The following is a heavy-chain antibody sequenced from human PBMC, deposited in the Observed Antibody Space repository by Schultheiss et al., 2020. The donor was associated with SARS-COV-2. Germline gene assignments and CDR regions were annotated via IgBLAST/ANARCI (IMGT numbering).Heavy chain of an antibody. CDR1: GGSISSSSYY. Sequence: SQTLSLTCTVSGGSISSSSYYWGWIRQPPGKGLEWIGEINHSGSTNYNPSLKSRVTISVDTSKNQFSLKLSSVTAADTAVYYCAREARQLASFDYWGQGTLVTVSS. D-gene: IGHD6-6*01. J-gene: IGHJ4*02. CDR2: INHSGST. V-gene: IGHV4-39*07. CDR3: AREARQLASFDY.